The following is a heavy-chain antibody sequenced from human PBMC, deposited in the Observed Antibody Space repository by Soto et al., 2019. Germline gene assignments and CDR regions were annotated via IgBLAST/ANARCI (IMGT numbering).Heavy chain of an antibody. D-gene: IGHD6-19*01. V-gene: IGHV1-3*01. CDR2: INAGNGNT. CDR3: ARDRRVVGWYYFDY. CDR1: GYTFTSYA. J-gene: IGHJ4*02. Sequence: GASVKVSCKASGYTFTSYAMHWVRQAPGQRLEWMGWINAGNGNTKYSQKFQGRVTITRDTSASTAYMELSSLRSEDTAVYYCARDRRVVGWYYFDYWGQGTLVTVSS.